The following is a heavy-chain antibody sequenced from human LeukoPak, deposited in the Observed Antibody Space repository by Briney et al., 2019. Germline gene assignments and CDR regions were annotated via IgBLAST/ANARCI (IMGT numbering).Heavy chain of an antibody. CDR1: GFSFDSYS. CDR3: ARCYYYGSERGSHYFDY. D-gene: IGHD3-10*01. CDR2: ISSSSTYI. J-gene: IGHJ4*02. V-gene: IGHV3-21*01. Sequence: PGGSLRLSCAASGFSFDSYSMNWVRQAPGKGLEWVSSISSSSTYIYYADSVKGRFAISRDNAKNSLYLQMNSLRAEDTAVYYCARCYYYGSERGSHYFDYWGQGTLVTVSS.